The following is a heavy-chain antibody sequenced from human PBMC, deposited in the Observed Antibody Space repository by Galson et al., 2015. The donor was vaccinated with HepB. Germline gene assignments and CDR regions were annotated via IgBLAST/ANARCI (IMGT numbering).Heavy chain of an antibody. V-gene: IGHV3-11*01. CDR1: GFTFSDYY. D-gene: IGHD3-3*01. Sequence: SLRLSCAASGFTFSDYYMSWIRQAPGKGLEWVSYISSSGSTIYYADSVKGRFTISRDNAKNSLYLQMNSLRAEDTAVYYCARGPPSYYDFWVAFDIWGQGTMVTVSS. CDR2: ISSSGSTI. CDR3: ARGPPSYYDFWVAFDI. J-gene: IGHJ3*02.